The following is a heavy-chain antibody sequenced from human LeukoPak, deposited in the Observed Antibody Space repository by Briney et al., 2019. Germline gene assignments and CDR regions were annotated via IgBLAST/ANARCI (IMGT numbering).Heavy chain of an antibody. CDR2: INSTGSST. CDR3: ARGGAYYYDSTHAFDI. V-gene: IGHV3-74*01. D-gene: IGHD3-22*01. CDR1: GLTFSTYW. Sequence: PGGSLRLSCTASGLTFSTYWKHWVRQAPGKELEWLSRINSTGSSTNYADSVKGRFTIYRDNANNTLYLQMNSLRAKDTAVYYCARGGAYYYDSTHAFDIWGQGTMVTVSS. J-gene: IGHJ3*02.